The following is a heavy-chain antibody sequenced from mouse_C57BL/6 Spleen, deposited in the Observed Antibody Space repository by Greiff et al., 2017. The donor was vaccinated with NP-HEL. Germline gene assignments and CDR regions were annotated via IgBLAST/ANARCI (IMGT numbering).Heavy chain of an antibody. CDR2: IDPSDSYT. CDR1: GYTFTSYW. CDR3: ARCGINWGDY. D-gene: IGHD4-1*01. V-gene: IGHV1-59*01. J-gene: IGHJ2*01. Sequence: VQLQQPGAELVRPGTSVKLSCKASGYTFTSYWMHWVKQRPGQGLEWIGVIDPSDSYTNYNQKFKGKATLTVDTSSSTAYMQLSSLTSEDSAVYYCARCGINWGDYWGQGTTLTVSS.